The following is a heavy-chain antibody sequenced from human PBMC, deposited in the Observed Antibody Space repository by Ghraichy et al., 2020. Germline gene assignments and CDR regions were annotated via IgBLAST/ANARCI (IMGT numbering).Heavy chain of an antibody. V-gene: IGHV1-69*13. CDR2: IIPIFGTA. CDR1: GGTFSSYA. J-gene: IGHJ3*02. D-gene: IGHD2-2*01. CDR3: ARSYCSSTSCPSFADAFDI. Sequence: SVKVSCKASGGTFSSYAISWVRQAPGQGLEWMGRIIPIFGTANYAQKFQGRVTITADESTSTAYMELSSLRSEDTAVYYCARSYCSSTSCPSFADAFDIWGQGTMVTVSS.